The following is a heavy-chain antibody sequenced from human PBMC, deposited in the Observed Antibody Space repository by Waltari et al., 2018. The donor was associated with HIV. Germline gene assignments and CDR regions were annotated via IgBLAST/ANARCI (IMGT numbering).Heavy chain of an antibody. CDR2: ISNDGQNK. Sequence: QVRLVEAGGGVVQPERSLRLSCTVPGFIFSLNARHWVRQAPGKGFEWVAVISNDGQNKYYADSVKGRFTISRDNSRDTLYLQMDSLRAEDTALYYCARDGEFGRSVNLFYNMDVWGQGTTVTVSS. V-gene: IGHV3-30*01. D-gene: IGHD3-10*01. CDR3: ARDGEFGRSVNLFYNMDV. J-gene: IGHJ6*02. CDR1: GFIFSLNA.